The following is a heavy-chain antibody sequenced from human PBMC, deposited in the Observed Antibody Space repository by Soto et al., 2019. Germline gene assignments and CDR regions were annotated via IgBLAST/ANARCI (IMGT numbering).Heavy chain of an antibody. D-gene: IGHD1-26*01. J-gene: IGHJ4*02. V-gene: IGHV3-23*01. Sequence: GGSLRLSCAASGFTFNRFAMTWVRQAPGKGLEWVSSVTGNGGSTYYADSVKGRFTIFRDNSKNTLYLQMNSLRAEDTAVYYCAKWPEGATPEIDCWGQGTLVTVAS. CDR3: AKWPEGATPEIDC. CDR1: GFTFNRFA. CDR2: VTGNGGST.